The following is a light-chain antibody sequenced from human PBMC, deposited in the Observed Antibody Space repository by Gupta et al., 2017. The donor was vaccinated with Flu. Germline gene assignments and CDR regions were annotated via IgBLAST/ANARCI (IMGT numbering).Light chain of an antibody. J-gene: IGLJ1*01. V-gene: IGLV2-18*02. Sequence: QSALTQPPSVSGSPGQSVTISCTGTSSDIGTYNRVSWYQQPPGTAPKLMIYEVRNRPSGVPDRFSASKSGNTASLTISGLQGEDEADYYCTSYTSSSTYVFGTGTKVTVL. CDR2: EVR. CDR3: TSYTSSSTYV. CDR1: SSDIGTYNR.